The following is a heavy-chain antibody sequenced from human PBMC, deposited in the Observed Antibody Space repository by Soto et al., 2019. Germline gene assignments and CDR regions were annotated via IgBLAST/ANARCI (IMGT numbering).Heavy chain of an antibody. D-gene: IGHD2-15*01. V-gene: IGHV1-46*01. CDR2: IHPSGVTT. Sequence: QVQLVQSGAEVKKPGSSVTVSCQASGYTFTDYYVHWVRRAPGQGPEWMGIIHPSGVTTRYAQKFQGRLTLTRDKSTSTVYMELSSLRSEDTAVYYCARGACSGGSCYSSDYWGQGTLVTVSS. CDR1: GYTFTDYY. CDR3: ARGACSGGSCYSSDY. J-gene: IGHJ4*02.